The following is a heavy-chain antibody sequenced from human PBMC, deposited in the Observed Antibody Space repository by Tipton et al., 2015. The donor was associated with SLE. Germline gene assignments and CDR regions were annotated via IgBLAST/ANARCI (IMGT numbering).Heavy chain of an antibody. Sequence: TLSLTCAVSGTSISSGGHSWSWIRQPPGKGLEWIGYIYDSGSTYYNSSLKSRVTVALDTSKNHFSLKLSSVTAADTAIYYCAKTSYDFRSGLPKWFDSWGQGTLVTVSS. J-gene: IGHJ5*01. CDR2: IYDSGST. CDR3: AKTSYDFRSGLPKWFDS. CDR1: GTSISSGGHS. V-gene: IGHV4-30-2*01. D-gene: IGHD3-3*01.